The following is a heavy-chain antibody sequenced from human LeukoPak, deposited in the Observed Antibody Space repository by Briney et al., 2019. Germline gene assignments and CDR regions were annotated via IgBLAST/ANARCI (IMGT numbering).Heavy chain of an antibody. Sequence: SETLSLTCTVSGYSISNGYSWGWIRQPPGMGLEWIGNIYHSGTTYYNPSLKSRVTISVDTSKNQFSLKLSSVTAADTAVYYCARVPTQQLVRVYWGQGTLVTVSS. V-gene: IGHV4-38-2*02. D-gene: IGHD6-13*01. J-gene: IGHJ4*02. CDR3: ARVPTQQLVRVY. CDR1: GYSISNGYS. CDR2: IYHSGTT.